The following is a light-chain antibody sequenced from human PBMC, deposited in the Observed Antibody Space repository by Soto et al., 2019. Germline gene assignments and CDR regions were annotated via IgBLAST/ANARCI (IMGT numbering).Light chain of an antibody. J-gene: IGKJ1*01. CDR3: QHMRT. Sequence: DIQMTQFPSALSASVGDRVTITCRASQNVNNWLAWYQHKPGKAPQLLIYDASVLETGVPSRFSGSGSGTEFTLAISGLQSDDFGSYYCQHMRTFGQGTKVDIK. V-gene: IGKV1-5*01. CDR2: DAS. CDR1: QNVNNW.